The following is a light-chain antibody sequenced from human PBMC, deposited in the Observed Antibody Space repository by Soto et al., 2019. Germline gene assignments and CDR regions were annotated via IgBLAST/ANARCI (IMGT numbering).Light chain of an antibody. CDR3: GSFSHTSTLSV. CDR1: ISDFGGSIY. J-gene: IGLJ1*01. CDR2: EVS. V-gene: IGLV2-14*01. Sequence: QCCMGETAGGRRSLVQSINIACTGTISDFGGSIYVSWYQQHPGIAPKLVISEVSNRPSGVSNLFSGSKYGNTASLTISGLQAEDEADYFCGSFSHTSTLSVSGTGSKVTVL.